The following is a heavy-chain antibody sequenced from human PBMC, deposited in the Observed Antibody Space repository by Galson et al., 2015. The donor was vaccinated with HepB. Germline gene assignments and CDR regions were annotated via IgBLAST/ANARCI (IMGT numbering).Heavy chain of an antibody. CDR3: ARLGPGQLPRGNWFDP. CDR1: GYSFTSYW. CDR2: IDPSDSYT. Sequence: QSGAEMKKPGESLRISCKGSGYSFTSYWISWVRQMPGKGLEWMGRIDPSDSYTNYSPSFQGHVTISADKSISTAYLQWSSLKASDTAMYYCARLGPGQLPRGNWFDPWGQGTLVTVSS. V-gene: IGHV5-10-1*01. D-gene: IGHD2-2*01. J-gene: IGHJ5*02.